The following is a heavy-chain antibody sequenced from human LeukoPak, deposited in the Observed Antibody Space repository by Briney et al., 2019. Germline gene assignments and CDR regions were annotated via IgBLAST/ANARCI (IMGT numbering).Heavy chain of an antibody. D-gene: IGHD5-18*01. CDR1: GFTFSSYS. CDR2: ISSSGSTI. V-gene: IGHV3-21*04. CDR3: ARPLVAAIDY. Sequence: PGGSLRLSCAASGFTFSSYSMNWVRQAPGKGLEWVSSISSSGSTIYYADSVKGRFTISRDNAKNSLYLQMNSLRAEDTAVYYCARPLVAAIDYWGQGTLVTVSS. J-gene: IGHJ4*02.